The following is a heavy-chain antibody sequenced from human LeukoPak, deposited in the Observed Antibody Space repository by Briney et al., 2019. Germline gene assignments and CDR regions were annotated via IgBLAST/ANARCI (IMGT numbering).Heavy chain of an antibody. CDR1: GCTFTSYE. Sequence: ASVKVSCKASGCTFTSYEINWVRQATGQGLEWMGWMNPNSGNTGYAQTFQGRVTMTRDTSISTAYMELSSLRSEDTAVYYCARGLAVAGTGYWGQGTLVTVSS. D-gene: IGHD6-19*01. J-gene: IGHJ4*02. CDR3: ARGLAVAGTGY. CDR2: MNPNSGNT. V-gene: IGHV1-8*01.